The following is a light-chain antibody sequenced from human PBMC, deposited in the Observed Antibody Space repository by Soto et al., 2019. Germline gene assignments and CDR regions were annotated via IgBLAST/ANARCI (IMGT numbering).Light chain of an antibody. CDR1: SSDVGGYNY. Sequence: QSVLTQPASVSGSPGQSITISCTGTSSDVGGYNYVSWYQHHPGQAPKLIIFEVSNRPSGVSNRFSGSKSGNTASLTIFGLQAEDEADYFCTSYTSISTYVFGTGTKVTVL. CDR3: TSYTSISTYV. J-gene: IGLJ1*01. V-gene: IGLV2-14*01. CDR2: EVS.